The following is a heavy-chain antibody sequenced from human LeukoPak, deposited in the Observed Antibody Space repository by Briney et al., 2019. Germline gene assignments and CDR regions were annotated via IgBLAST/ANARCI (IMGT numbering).Heavy chain of an antibody. Sequence: PGGSLRLSCAASEFHFSTHGMNWVRQAPGKGLEWVSCISPSGDITYYADSVMGRFTISRDNRKSTVSLQMNSLRAEDTALYYCVRDLDWGAFDVWGQGTMVTVSS. V-gene: IGHV3-23*01. CDR3: VRDLDWGAFDV. CDR1: EFHFSTHG. D-gene: IGHD3/OR15-3a*01. CDR2: ISPSGDIT. J-gene: IGHJ3*01.